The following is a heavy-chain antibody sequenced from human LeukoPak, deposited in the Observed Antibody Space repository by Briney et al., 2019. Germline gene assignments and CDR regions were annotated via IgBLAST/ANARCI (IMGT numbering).Heavy chain of an antibody. J-gene: IGHJ4*02. CDR1: GGSISSYY. CDR3: ARAGDILTGYYLFDY. V-gene: IGHV4-38-2*02. D-gene: IGHD3-9*01. Sequence: SETLSLTCPVSGGSISSYYWSWIRQPPGKGLEWIGSIYHSGSTYYNPSLKSRVTISVDTSKNQFSLKLSSVTAADTAVYYCARAGDILTGYYLFDYWGQGTLVTVSS. CDR2: IYHSGST.